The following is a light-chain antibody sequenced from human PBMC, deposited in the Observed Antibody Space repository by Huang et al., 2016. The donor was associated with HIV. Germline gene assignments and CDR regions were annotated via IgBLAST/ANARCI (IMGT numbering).Light chain of an antibody. CDR2: GTS. V-gene: IGKV1-NL1*01. CDR1: HHFTNA. J-gene: IGKJ2*01. Sequence: DIQMTQSPSSLSASIGGRVTITCRASHHFTNALAWYQQKPGEAPKLLLYGTSRLQSGVPSRFSGSVSGTLYTLTINSLQPEDFATYYCQQYFRTPYTFGQGTRLEIK. CDR3: QQYFRTPYT.